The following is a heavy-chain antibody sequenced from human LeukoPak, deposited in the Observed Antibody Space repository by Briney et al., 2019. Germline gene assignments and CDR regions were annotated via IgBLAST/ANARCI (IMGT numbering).Heavy chain of an antibody. J-gene: IGHJ4*02. V-gene: IGHV4-34*01. CDR2: INHSGST. CDR1: GGSFSGYY. D-gene: IGHD3-9*01. Sequence: SETLSLTCAVYGGSFSGYYWSWIRQPPGKGLEWIGEINHSGSTNYNPSLKSRVTISVDTSKNQFSLKLSSVTAADTAVYYCARGGRYYDILTGYYIERYYFDYRGQGTLVTVSS. CDR3: ARGGRYYDILTGYYIERYYFDY.